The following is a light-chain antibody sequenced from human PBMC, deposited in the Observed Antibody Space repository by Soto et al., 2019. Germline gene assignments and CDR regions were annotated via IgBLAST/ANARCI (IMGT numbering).Light chain of an antibody. Sequence: EIVLTQSPATLSLSPGESVTLSCRASQLFSSNLAWYQHKPGQAPRLLIYGVSTRATGIPARFSGSGSGTEFTLTISSLQSEDFAVYYCQQYNNWPPWTFGQGTKVDNK. CDR2: GVS. J-gene: IGKJ1*01. V-gene: IGKV3-15*01. CDR3: QQYNNWPPWT. CDR1: QLFSSN.